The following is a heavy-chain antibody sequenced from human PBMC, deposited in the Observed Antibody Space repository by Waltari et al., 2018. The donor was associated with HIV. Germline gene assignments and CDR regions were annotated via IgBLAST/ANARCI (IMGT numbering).Heavy chain of an antibody. CDR1: GGPISSNYYF. V-gene: IGHV4-39*01. D-gene: IGHD3-10*01. CDR3: ARQRGSGLWYFDL. CDR2: ISHTGGTT. Sequence: QSQLQESDPGLVKPSETLSLTCTVPGGPISSNYYFWAVVRQPPGKGLECIGTISHTGGTTYYNPSLESRVIISVDTSKDQSSLKLSSMTATDTAVYYCARQRGSGLWYFDLWGRGTLVSVSS. J-gene: IGHJ2*01.